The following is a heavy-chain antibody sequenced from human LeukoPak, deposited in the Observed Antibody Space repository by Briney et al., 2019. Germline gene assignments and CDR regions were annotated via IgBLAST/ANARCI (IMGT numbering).Heavy chain of an antibody. J-gene: IGHJ3*02. D-gene: IGHD3-22*01. CDR2: LYSGGST. CDR1: GFTVSSNY. CDR3: ARQNYYDSSGYDDAFDI. V-gene: IGHV3-53*01. Sequence: GGSLRLSCAASGFTVSSNYMSWVRQVPGKGLEWVSVLYSGGSTYYADSVKGRFTISRDNAKNSLYLQMNSLRAEDTAVYYCARQNYYDSSGYDDAFDIWGQGTMVTVSS.